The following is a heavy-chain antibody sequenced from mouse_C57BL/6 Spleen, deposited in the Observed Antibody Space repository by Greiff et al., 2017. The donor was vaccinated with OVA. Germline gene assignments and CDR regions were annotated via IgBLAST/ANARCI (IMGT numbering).Heavy chain of an antibody. V-gene: IGHV1-15*01. CDR1: GYTFTDYE. CDR2: IDPETGGT. CDR3: TRWGDFAY. J-gene: IGHJ3*01. Sequence: QVQLKESGAELVRPGASVTLSCKASGYTFTDYEMHWVKQTPVHGLEWIGAIDPETGGTAYNQKFKGKAILTADKSSSTAYMELRSLTSEDSAVDYCTRWGDFAYWGQGTLVTVSA. D-gene: IGHD3-3*01.